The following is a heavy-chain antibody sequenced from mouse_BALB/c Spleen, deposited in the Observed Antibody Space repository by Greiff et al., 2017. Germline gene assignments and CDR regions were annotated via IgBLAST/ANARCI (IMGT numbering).Heavy chain of an antibody. D-gene: IGHD2-4*01. CDR3: AKHDYGGGPGFAY. CDR2: IHYSGST. J-gene: IGHJ3*01. V-gene: IGHV3-1*02. Sequence: VQLQQSGPDLVKPSQSLSLTCTVTGYSITSGYSWHWIRQFPGNKLEWMGYIHYSGSTNYNPSLKSRISITRDTSKNQFFLQLNSVTTEDTATYYCAKHDYGGGPGFAYWGQGTLVTVSA. CDR1: GYSITSGYS.